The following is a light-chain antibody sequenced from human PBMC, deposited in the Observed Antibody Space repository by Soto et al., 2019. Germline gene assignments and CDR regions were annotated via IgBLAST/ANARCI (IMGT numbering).Light chain of an antibody. V-gene: IGKV1-5*01. CDR3: QQYNSYLYT. J-gene: IGKJ2*01. CDR1: QSISSW. Sequence: DIQMTQSPSTLSASVGDRVTITCRASQSISSWLAWYQQKPGKAPKLLIYDASSLESGVPSRFRGSGSGTEFTLTISRLQPDDFATYYCQQYNSYLYTFGQGTKLEIK. CDR2: DAS.